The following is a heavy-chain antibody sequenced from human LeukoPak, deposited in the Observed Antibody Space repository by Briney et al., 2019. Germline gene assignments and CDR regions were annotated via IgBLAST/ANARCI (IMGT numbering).Heavy chain of an antibody. Sequence: GGSLRLSCAASGFTFSSYWMHWVRQAPGKGLEWVANIKLDGTEKYYVDSVKGRFTITRDNAKNSLYLQMNSLRAEDTAVYYCASDRFYFGVWGQGTLVTVSS. CDR2: IKLDGTEK. CDR3: ASDRFYFGV. V-gene: IGHV3-7*05. CDR1: GFTFSSYW. J-gene: IGHJ4*02. D-gene: IGHD3-16*01.